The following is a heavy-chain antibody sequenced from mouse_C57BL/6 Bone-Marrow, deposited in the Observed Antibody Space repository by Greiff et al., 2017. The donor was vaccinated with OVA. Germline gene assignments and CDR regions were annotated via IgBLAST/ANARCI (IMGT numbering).Heavy chain of an antibody. Sequence: QVQLKESGPGLVAPSQSLSITFTVSGFSLTSYGVHWVRQPPGKGLEWLVVIWSDGSTTYNSALKSRLSISKDNSKSQVFLKMNSLQTDDTAMYYCARHHGSSYDWYFDVWGTGTTVTVSS. CDR3: ARHHGSSYDWYFDV. D-gene: IGHD1-1*01. V-gene: IGHV2-6-1*01. J-gene: IGHJ1*03. CDR2: IWSDGST. CDR1: GFSLTSYG.